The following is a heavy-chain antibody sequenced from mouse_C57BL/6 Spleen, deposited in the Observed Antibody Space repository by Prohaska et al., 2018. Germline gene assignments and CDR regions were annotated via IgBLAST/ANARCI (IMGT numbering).Heavy chain of an antibody. V-gene: IGHV5-17*01. Sequence: GGGLVKPGGSLKLSCAASGFTFSDYGMHWVRQAPEKGLEWVAYISSGSSTIYYADTVKGRFTISRDNAKNTLFLQMTSLRSEDTAMYYCARMSSGYVEFAYWGQGTLVTVSA. CDR3: ARMSSGYVEFAY. CDR2: ISSGSSTI. J-gene: IGHJ3*01. CDR1: GFTFSDYG. D-gene: IGHD3-2*02.